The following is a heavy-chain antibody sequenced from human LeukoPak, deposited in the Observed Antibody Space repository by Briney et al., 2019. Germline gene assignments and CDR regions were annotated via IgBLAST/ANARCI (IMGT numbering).Heavy chain of an antibody. J-gene: IGHJ3*02. V-gene: IGHV3-23*01. D-gene: IGHD2-21*01. CDR3: AKDGHARDSLGPFDI. CDR1: GVTLSNYA. Sequence: GGSLRLSCVASGVTLSNYAMSWARQAPGKGLEWVSGISSSGSGGNTYYADSVKGRFTISRDNSKNTLYLQMNSLRAEDTAVYYCAKDGHARDSLGPFDIWGQGTMVTVSS. CDR2: ISSSGSGGNT.